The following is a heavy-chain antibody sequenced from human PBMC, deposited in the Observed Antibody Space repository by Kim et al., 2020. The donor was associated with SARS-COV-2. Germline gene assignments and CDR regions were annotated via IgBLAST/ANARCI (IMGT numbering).Heavy chain of an antibody. D-gene: IGHD3-3*01. CDR2: ISAYNGNT. CDR3: ARDLFGVVIIGVGMDV. CDR1: GDTFTSYG. Sequence: ASVKVSCKASGDTFTSYGISWVRQAPGQGLEWMGGISAYNGNTNYAQKLQGRVTMTTDTSTSTAYMELRSLRSDDTAVYYCARDLFGVVIIGVGMDVWGQGPTDPVSS. J-gene: IGHJ6*02. V-gene: IGHV1-18*01.